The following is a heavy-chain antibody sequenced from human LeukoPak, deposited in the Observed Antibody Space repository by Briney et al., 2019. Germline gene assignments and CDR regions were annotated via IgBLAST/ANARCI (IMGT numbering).Heavy chain of an antibody. CDR2: IYYSGST. D-gene: IGHD2-2*01. V-gene: IGHV4-30-4*08. Sequence: SQTLSLTCTVSGGSISSGDYYWSWIRQPPGKGLEWIGYIYYSGSTYYNPSLKSRVTISVDTSKNQFSLKLSSVTAADTAVYYCARLRPAAPYHYYYMDVWGKGTTVTVSS. J-gene: IGHJ6*03. CDR1: GGSISSGDYY. CDR3: ARLRPAAPYHYYYMDV.